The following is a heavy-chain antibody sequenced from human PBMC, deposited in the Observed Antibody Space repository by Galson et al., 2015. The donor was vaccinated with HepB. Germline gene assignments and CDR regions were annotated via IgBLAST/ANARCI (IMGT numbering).Heavy chain of an antibody. Sequence: SLRLSCAASGFTFSSYWMSWVRQAPGKGLEWVANINEDGSVKKYVDSEKGRCTISRDNARNSLYLQMNSLRAEDTAAYYCARDAHSRQGSDYWGQGTLVTVSS. CDR1: GFTFSSYW. D-gene: IGHD2-21*01. V-gene: IGHV3-7*01. J-gene: IGHJ4*02. CDR2: INEDGSVK. CDR3: ARDAHSRQGSDY.